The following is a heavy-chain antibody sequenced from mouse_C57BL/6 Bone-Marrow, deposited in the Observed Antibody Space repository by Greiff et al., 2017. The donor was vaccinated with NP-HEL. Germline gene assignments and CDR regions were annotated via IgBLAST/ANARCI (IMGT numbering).Heavy chain of an antibody. CDR3: ARDGSSYGYWYVDV. Sequence: QVQLQQPGAELVRPGSSVKLSCKASGYTFTSYWMHWVKQRPIQGLEWIGNIDPSDSETHYNQKFKDKATLTVDKSSSTAYMQLSSLTSEDSAVYYCARDGSSYGYWYVDVWGTGTTVSVSS. J-gene: IGHJ1*03. CDR2: IDPSDSET. V-gene: IGHV1-52*01. D-gene: IGHD1-1*01. CDR1: GYTFTSYW.